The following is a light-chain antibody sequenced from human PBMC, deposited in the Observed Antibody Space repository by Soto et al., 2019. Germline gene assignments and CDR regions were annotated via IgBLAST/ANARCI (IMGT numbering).Light chain of an antibody. Sequence: EIVLTQSPGTLSLSPGERATLSCRASQPVSSNYLAWYQQKPGQAPRLLIYGASSRATGIPDRFSGSGSGTDFTLTISRLEPEDFAVYYCQQYGNSPPTFGQGTKV. CDR3: QQYGNSPPT. CDR2: GAS. CDR1: QPVSSNY. V-gene: IGKV3-20*01. J-gene: IGKJ1*01.